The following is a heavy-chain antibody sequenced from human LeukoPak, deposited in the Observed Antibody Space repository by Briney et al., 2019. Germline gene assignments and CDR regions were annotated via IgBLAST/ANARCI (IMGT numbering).Heavy chain of an antibody. Sequence: SETLSLTCSVSGGSIIGHYWSWIRQPPGKGLEWLGYIYHSGSTKYNPSLESRVTISVDTSKNQFPLKVSSVTAADTAMYHCARHISGSVAFDIWGQGTMVTVSS. CDR1: GGSIIGHY. CDR2: IYHSGST. D-gene: IGHD1-20*01. V-gene: IGHV4-59*08. CDR3: ARHISGSVAFDI. J-gene: IGHJ3*02.